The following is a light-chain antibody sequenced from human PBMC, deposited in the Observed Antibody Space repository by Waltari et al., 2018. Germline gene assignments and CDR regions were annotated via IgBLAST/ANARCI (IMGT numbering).Light chain of an antibody. CDR2: DAT. CDR3: HQYGRSPLT. Sequence: EIVLTQSPATLSLSPGETATLSCGASQSVTASYVAWYQQKPGLAPRPLIYDATDRAPGIPGRFSGSGSGKDFTLTISGVEPEDFAVYYCHQYGRSPLTFGGGTKVEI. J-gene: IGKJ4*01. V-gene: IGKV3D-20*01. CDR1: QSVTASY.